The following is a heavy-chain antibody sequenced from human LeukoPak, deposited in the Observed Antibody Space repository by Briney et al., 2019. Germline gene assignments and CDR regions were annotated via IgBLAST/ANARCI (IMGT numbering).Heavy chain of an antibody. CDR3: ARWTYYYDSRDYPLFDY. CDR1: GYTFTGYY. J-gene: IGHJ4*02. Sequence: GASVKVSCKASGYTFTGYYMHWVRQAPGQGLEWMGWINPNSGGTNYAQKFQGWVTMTRDTSTSTLYMELSSLRSEDTAVYYCARWTYYYDSRDYPLFDYWGQGTLVTVSS. CDR2: INPNSGGT. D-gene: IGHD3-22*01. V-gene: IGHV1-2*04.